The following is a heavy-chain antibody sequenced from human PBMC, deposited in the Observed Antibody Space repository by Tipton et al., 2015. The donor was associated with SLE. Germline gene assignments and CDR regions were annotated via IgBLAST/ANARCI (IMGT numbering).Heavy chain of an antibody. CDR3: AKGAYDFWSGYYTGDWYFDL. J-gene: IGHJ2*01. CDR1: GFTFNIYA. D-gene: IGHD3-3*01. CDR2: ISYDGSNK. V-gene: IGHV3-30*04. Sequence: SLRLSCAASGFTFNIYAMHWVRQAPGKGLEWVAVISYDGSNKYYADSVKGRFTISRDNSKNTLYLQMNSLRAEDTAVYYCAKGAYDFWSGYYTGDWYFDLWGRGTLVTVSS.